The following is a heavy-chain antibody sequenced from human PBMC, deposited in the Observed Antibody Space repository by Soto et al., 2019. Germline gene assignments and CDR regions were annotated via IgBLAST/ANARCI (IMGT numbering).Heavy chain of an antibody. J-gene: IGHJ4*02. CDR1: GCTISSYY. Sequence: SETQSLTCTVSGCTISSYYWSWIRQPPGKGLEWIGYIYYSGSTNYNPSLKSRVTISVDTSKNQFSLKLSSVTAADTAVYYCARQVFTMRFDYWGQGTLVTVSS. D-gene: IGHD3-22*01. CDR3: ARQVFTMRFDY. CDR2: IYYSGST. V-gene: IGHV4-59*08.